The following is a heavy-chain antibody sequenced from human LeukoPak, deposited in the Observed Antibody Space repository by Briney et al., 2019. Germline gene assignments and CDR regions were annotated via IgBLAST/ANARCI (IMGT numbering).Heavy chain of an antibody. J-gene: IGHJ4*02. D-gene: IGHD1-1*01. CDR1: GGSFSGYY. V-gene: IGHV4-34*01. Sequence: SETLSLTCAVYGGSFSGYYWSWIRQPPGKGLEWIGEINHSGSTNYNPSLKSRVTISVDTSKNQFSLKLSSVTAADTAVYYCARGLWTFDYWGQRTLVTVSS. CDR3: ARGLWTFDY. CDR2: INHSGST.